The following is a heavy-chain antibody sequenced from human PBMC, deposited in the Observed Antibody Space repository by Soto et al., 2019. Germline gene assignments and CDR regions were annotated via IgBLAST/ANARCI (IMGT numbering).Heavy chain of an antibody. CDR2: ISSNGGST. J-gene: IGHJ6*02. D-gene: IGHD2-2*01. CDR3: VKDRRSTRRAMDV. CDR1: GFTFSSCA. V-gene: IGHV3-64D*06. Sequence: EVQLVESGGGLVQPGGSLRLSCSASGFTFSSCAMHWVRQAAGKGLEYVSGISSNGGSTYYAESVKDRFTISRDNSKNTLFLQVNSLTGEDTAVYYCVKDRRSTRRAMDVWGQGTTVTVSS.